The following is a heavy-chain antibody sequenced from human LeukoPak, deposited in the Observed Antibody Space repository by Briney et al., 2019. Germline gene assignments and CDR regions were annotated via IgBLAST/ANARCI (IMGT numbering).Heavy chain of an antibody. Sequence: GGSLRLSCAASGFTFSSHGMHWVRQAPGKGLEWVALISYDGSNKYYADSVKGRFTISRDNSKNTLYLQMNSLRAEDTAAYYCAKRGYCGGGTCYSFHFDYWGQGTLVTVSS. CDR1: GFTFSSHG. CDR3: AKRGYCGGGTCYSFHFDY. D-gene: IGHD2-15*01. V-gene: IGHV3-30*18. CDR2: ISYDGSNK. J-gene: IGHJ4*02.